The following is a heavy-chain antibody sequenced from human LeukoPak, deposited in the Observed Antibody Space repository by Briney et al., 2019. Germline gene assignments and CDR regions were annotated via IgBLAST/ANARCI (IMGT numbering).Heavy chain of an antibody. J-gene: IGHJ4*02. V-gene: IGHV4-31*03. D-gene: IGHD3-10*02. CDR1: GGSISSGGYY. CDR2: IYYSGST. Sequence: SQTLSLTCTVSGGSISSGGYYWSWIRQHPGTGLEWIGYIYYSGSTYYNPSLKSRVTISVDTSKNQFSLKLSSVTAADTAVYYCARLCWGNQLAGFDSWGQGTLVTVSS. CDR3: ARLCWGNQLAGFDS.